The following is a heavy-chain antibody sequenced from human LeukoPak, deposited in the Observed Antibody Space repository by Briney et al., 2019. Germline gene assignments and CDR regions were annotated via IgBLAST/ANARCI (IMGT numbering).Heavy chain of an antibody. CDR3: ARDWSYSSSWLYYYYYYMDV. CDR2: INPNSGGT. D-gene: IGHD6-13*01. Sequence: ASVKVSCKASGYTFTGYYMHWVRQAPGRGLEWMGWINPNSGGTNYAQKFQGRVTMTRDTSISTAYMELSRLRSDDTAVYYCARDWSYSSSWLYYYYYYMDVWGKGTTVTVSS. V-gene: IGHV1-2*02. CDR1: GYTFTGYY. J-gene: IGHJ6*03.